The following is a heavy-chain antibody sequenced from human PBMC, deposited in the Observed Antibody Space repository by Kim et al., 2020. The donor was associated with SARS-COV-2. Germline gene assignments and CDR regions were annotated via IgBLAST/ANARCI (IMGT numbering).Heavy chain of an antibody. D-gene: IGHD3-10*01. Sequence: GESLKISCKGSGYSFTSYWIGWVRQMPGKGLEWMGIIYPGDSDTRYSPSFQGQVTISADKSISTAYLQWSSLKASDTAMYYCATRSGSYYIGSAFDIWGQGTMVTVSS. J-gene: IGHJ3*02. V-gene: IGHV5-51*01. CDR1: GYSFTSYW. CDR3: ATRSGSYYIGSAFDI. CDR2: IYPGDSDT.